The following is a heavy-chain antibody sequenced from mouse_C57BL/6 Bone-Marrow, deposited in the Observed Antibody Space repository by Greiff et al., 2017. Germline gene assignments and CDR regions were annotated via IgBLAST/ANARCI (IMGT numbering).Heavy chain of an antibody. CDR3: AREELRRYFDY. Sequence: EVKLVESEGGLVQPGSSMKLPCTASGFTLSDYYMAWVRQVPEKGLEWVANINYDGSSTYYLDSLKSRFIISRDNAKNILYLQMSSLKSEDTATYYCAREELRRYFDYWGQGTTLTVSS. CDR1: GFTLSDYY. CDR2: INYDGSST. D-gene: IGHD2-12*01. V-gene: IGHV5-16*01. J-gene: IGHJ2*01.